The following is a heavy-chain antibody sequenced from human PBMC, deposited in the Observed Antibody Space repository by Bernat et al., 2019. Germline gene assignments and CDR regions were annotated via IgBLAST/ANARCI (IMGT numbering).Heavy chain of an antibody. CDR3: ARTSAHYYGSGSFLFDY. V-gene: IGHV4-59*08. J-gene: IGHJ4*02. CDR2: IYYSGST. D-gene: IGHD3-10*01. Sequence: QVQLQESGPGLVKPSETLSLTCTVSGGSISSYYWSWIRQPPGKGLEWIGYIYYSGSTNYNPSLKSRVTISVDTSKNQFSLKLSSVTAADTAVFCCARTSAHYYGSGSFLFDYWGQGTLVTVSS. CDR1: GGSISSYY.